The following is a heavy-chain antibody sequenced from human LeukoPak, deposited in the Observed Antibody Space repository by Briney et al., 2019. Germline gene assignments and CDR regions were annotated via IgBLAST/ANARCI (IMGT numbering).Heavy chain of an antibody. CDR1: GGSISSYY. D-gene: IGHD6-13*01. J-gene: IGHJ3*02. CDR2: IYYSGST. V-gene: IGHV4-59*08. Sequence: SETLSLTCTVSGGSISSYYWSWIRQPPGKGLKWIGYIYYSGSTNYNPSLKSRVTISVDTSNNQLSLKLSSVTAADTAIYYCARHGGGASSSWFDAFGIWGQGTMVTVSS. CDR3: ARHGGGASSSWFDAFGI.